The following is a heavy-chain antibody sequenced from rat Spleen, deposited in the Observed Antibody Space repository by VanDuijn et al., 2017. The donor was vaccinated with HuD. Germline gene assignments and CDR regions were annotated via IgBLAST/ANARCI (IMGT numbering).Heavy chain of an antibody. CDR1: GFIFRNYD. Sequence: EVRLVESEGGLVRPGGSLKVSCEASGFIFRNYDMVWVRQAPGKGLEWVSSISNDGVKTYYPDSVKGRFTISRDNAQNTLYLQMSKLGSEDTAIYYCARAGYYSSYIYVDYVMDAWGQGASVTVSS. CDR3: ARAGYYSSYIYVDYVMDA. J-gene: IGHJ4*01. V-gene: IGHV5S13*01. D-gene: IGHD1-2*01. CDR2: ISNDGVKT.